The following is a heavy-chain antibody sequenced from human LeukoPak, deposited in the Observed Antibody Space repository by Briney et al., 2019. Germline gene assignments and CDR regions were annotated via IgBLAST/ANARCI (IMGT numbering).Heavy chain of an antibody. CDR3: ARGVRGSTAAGTFDY. CDR2: IYYSGCT. Sequence: SDTLALTCTVSGGSISSYYWRWIRHPPGGALECVGYIYYSGCTNYNPSLKSRVTISVDTSKNQFSLKLSSVTAADTAVYYCARGVRGSTAAGTFDYWGQGTLVTVSS. D-gene: IGHD6-13*01. J-gene: IGHJ4*02. V-gene: IGHV4-59*07. CDR1: GGSISSYY.